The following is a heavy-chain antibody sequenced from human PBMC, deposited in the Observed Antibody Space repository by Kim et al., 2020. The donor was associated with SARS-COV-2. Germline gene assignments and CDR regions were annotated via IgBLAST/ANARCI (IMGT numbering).Heavy chain of an antibody. V-gene: IGHV4-4*02. CDR1: GGSIISSNW. Sequence: SETLSLTCAVSGGSIISSNWWSWVRQPPGKGLEWIGEIYHSGTTNYNPSLKSRVTVSVDKSKNQFSLRLSSVTAADTAVYYCSRAQGGAFDYWGQGTLVTASS. CDR3: SRAQGGAFDY. D-gene: IGHD1-26*01. CDR2: IYHSGTT. J-gene: IGHJ4*02.